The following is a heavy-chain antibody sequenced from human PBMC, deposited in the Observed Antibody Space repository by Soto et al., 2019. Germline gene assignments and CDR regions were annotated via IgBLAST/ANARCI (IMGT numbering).Heavy chain of an antibody. CDR3: ARDLGGSYYAPVDY. V-gene: IGHV1-18*01. D-gene: IGHD1-26*01. CDR2: ISAYNGNT. Sequence: ASVKVSCKASGYTFTSYGISWVRQAPGQGLEWMGWISAYNGNTNYAQKFQGRVTMTTDTSTSTAYMELRSLRSDDTAVYYCARDLGGSYYAPVDYWGQGTLVTVSS. J-gene: IGHJ4*02. CDR1: GYTFTSYG.